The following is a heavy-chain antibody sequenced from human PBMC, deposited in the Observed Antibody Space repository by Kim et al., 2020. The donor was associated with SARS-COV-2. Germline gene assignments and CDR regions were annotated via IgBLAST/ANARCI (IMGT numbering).Heavy chain of an antibody. Sequence: GESLKISCKGSGYSFTSYWISWVRQMPGKGLEWMGRIDPSDSYTNYSPSFQGHVTISADKSISTAYLQWSSLKASDTAMYYCARGGVVPAAISNRLVYGMDVWGQGTTVTVSS. J-gene: IGHJ6*02. D-gene: IGHD2-2*01. V-gene: IGHV5-10-1*01. CDR1: GYSFTSYW. CDR3: ARGGVVPAAISNRLVYGMDV. CDR2: IDPSDSYT.